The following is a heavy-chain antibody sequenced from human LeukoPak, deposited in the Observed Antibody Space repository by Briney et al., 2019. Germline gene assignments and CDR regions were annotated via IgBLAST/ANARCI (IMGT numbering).Heavy chain of an antibody. CDR1: GFTFSSYA. CDR2: ISAGGDGT. Sequence: GRSLRLSCAPSGFTFSSYAMHWVRQAPGKGLEWVSGISAGGDGTYHADPVKGRFTISRYNSKNTLYLQMNSLRAEDTAEYYCAKSLLTTATGTGRAFDIWGQGTMVTVSS. V-gene: IGHV3-23*01. CDR3: AKSLLTTATGTGRAFDI. J-gene: IGHJ3*02. D-gene: IGHD1-1*01.